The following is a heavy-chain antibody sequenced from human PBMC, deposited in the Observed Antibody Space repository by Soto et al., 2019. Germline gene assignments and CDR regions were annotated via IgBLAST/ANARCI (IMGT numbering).Heavy chain of an antibody. J-gene: IGHJ5*02. CDR1: GFTFSSYT. CDR3: ARETGYTTTWTNWFDP. Sequence: GGSLRLSCAASGFTFSSYTMNWVRQAPGKGLEWVSSISSSGDYTYYADSMKGRVTISRDNAKNSLYLRVTSLRAEDTAFYYCARETGYTTTWTNWFDPWGQGTLVTV. V-gene: IGHV3-21*01. D-gene: IGHD6-13*01. CDR2: ISSSGDYT.